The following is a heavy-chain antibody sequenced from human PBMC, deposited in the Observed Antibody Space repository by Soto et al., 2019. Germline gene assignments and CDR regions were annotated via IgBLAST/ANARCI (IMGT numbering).Heavy chain of an antibody. Sequence: QVQLQESGPGLVKPSQTLSLTCTVSGGSISSGGYYWSWIRQHPGKGLEWIGYIYYSGSTYYNPSLKSRVTISVDTSKNQSSLKLSSVTAADTAVYYCARGLVPKAVTTFDPWGQGTLVTVSS. CDR2: IYYSGST. D-gene: IGHD1-1*01. V-gene: IGHV4-31*03. J-gene: IGHJ5*02. CDR3: ARGLVPKAVTTFDP. CDR1: GGSISSGGYY.